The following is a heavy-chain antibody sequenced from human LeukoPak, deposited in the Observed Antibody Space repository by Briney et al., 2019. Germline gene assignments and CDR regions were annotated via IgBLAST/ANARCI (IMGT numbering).Heavy chain of an antibody. CDR3: ARDGTSSGPLNY. CDR1: GGTFSSYA. Sequence: SVKVSCKASGGTFSSYAISWVRQAPGQGLEWMGGIIPIFGTANYAQKFQGRVTITTDESTNTAYMELSSLRSEDTAVYYCARDGTSSGPLNYWGQGTLVTVSS. CDR2: IIPIFGTA. J-gene: IGHJ4*02. D-gene: IGHD6-19*01. V-gene: IGHV1-69*05.